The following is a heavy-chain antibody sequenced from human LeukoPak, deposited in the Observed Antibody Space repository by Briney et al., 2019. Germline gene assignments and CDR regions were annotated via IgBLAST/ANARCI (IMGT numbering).Heavy chain of an antibody. D-gene: IGHD3-22*01. CDR3: AKFGYYDSSGHDAFDI. Sequence: GGSLRLSGAASGFTFSSYAMHWVRQAPGKGLEWVAVISYDGSNKYYADSVKGRFTISRDNSKNTLYLQMNSLRAEDTAVYYCAKFGYYDSSGHDAFDIWGQGTMVTVSS. CDR2: ISYDGSNK. V-gene: IGHV3-30-3*02. J-gene: IGHJ3*02. CDR1: GFTFSSYA.